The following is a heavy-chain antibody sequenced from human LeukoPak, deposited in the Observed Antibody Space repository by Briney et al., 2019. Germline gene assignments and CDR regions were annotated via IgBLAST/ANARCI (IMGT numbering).Heavy chain of an antibody. Sequence: GGSLRLSCAASGFTVSGNYMSWVRQAPGKGLEWVSYISGNGITIYYADSVKGRFTISRDNTKNSLSLQMNSLRAEDTAVYYCARAGQQLSLLLFFDWGQGTLVTVSS. D-gene: IGHD6-13*01. V-gene: IGHV3-11*01. CDR1: GFTVSGNY. CDR2: ISGNGITI. J-gene: IGHJ4*02. CDR3: ARAGQQLSLLLFFD.